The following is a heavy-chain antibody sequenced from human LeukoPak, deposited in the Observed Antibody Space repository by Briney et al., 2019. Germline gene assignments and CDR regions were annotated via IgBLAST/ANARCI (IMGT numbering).Heavy chain of an antibody. D-gene: IGHD2-21*02. V-gene: IGHV3-7*01. J-gene: IGHJ4*02. CDR2: IKQDGSEK. CDR1: GFTYSSYW. CDR3: AVPRGGGDRPADY. Sequence: GGSLRLSCAASGFTYSSYWMSWVRQAPGKELEWVANIKQDGSEKYYVASVKGRFTISRDNAKNSLYLQMNILRAEDTAVYYCAVPRGGGDRPADYWGQGTLVTVPS.